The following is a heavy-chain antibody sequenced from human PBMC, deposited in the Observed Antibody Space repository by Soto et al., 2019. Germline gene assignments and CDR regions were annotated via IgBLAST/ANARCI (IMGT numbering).Heavy chain of an antibody. CDR1: GGIFTAPA. CDR3: ALGLKVDYYCLEV. CDR2: VIPMFGTA. D-gene: IGHD2-2*01. J-gene: IGHJ6*03. V-gene: IGHV1-69*01. Sequence: QVQLVQSGAEVRKPGSSVKVSCRSSGGIFTAPAISWVRQAPGQGPEWMGGVIPMFGTANYPQRFQGRVTITADESTKTAYMQRSRLRQKGTPVFFWALGLKVDYYCLEVWGQGTTVTV.